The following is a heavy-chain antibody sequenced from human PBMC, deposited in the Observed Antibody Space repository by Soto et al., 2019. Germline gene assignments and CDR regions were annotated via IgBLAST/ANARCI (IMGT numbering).Heavy chain of an antibody. V-gene: IGHV1-2*02. CDR3: AREGGGYYDSSGYHDAFDI. CDR1: GYTFTGYY. J-gene: IGHJ3*02. Sequence: ASVKVSCKASGYTFTGYYIHWVRRAPGQGLEWMGWINPNSGGTNYAQKFQGRVTMTRDTSISTAYMELSRLRSDDTAVYYCAREGGGYYDSSGYHDAFDIWGQGTMVTVSS. CDR2: INPNSGGT. D-gene: IGHD3-22*01.